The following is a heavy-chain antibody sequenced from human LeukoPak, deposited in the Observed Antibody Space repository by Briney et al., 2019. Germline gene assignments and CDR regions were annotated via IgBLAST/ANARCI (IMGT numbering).Heavy chain of an antibody. CDR3: ARVGHSSSWYYFDY. J-gene: IGHJ4*02. CDR2: ISAYDGNT. V-gene: IGHV1-18*01. CDR1: GYTFTSYG. D-gene: IGHD6-13*01. Sequence: ASVRVSCKASGYTFTSYGISWVRQAPGQGLEWMGWISAYDGNTNYAQKLQGRVTMTTDTSTSTAYMELRSLRSDDTAVYYCARVGHSSSWYYFDYWGQGTLVTVSS.